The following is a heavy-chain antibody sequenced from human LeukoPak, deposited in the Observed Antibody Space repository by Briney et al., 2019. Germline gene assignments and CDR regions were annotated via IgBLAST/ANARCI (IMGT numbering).Heavy chain of an antibody. CDR1: GGSISSNSYY. CDR3: ARGRRDGYNHDY. Sequence: SETLSLTCAVSGGSISSNSYYWGWIRQPPGKGLEWIGSIYYSGSTYYNPSLKSRVTISVDTSKNQFSLKLSSVTAADTAVYYCARGRRDGYNHDYWGQGTLVTVSS. D-gene: IGHD5-24*01. CDR2: IYYSGST. V-gene: IGHV4-39*01. J-gene: IGHJ4*02.